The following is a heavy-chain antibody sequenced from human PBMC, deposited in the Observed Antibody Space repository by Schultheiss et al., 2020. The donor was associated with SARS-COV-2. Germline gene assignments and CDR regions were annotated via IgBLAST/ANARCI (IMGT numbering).Heavy chain of an antibody. CDR1: GGSISSGDYY. J-gene: IGHJ4*02. Sequence: SETLSLTCTVSGGSISSGDYYWSWIRQPPGKGLEWIGEINHSGSTNYNPSLKSRVSISVDKSKNQFSLKLSSVTAADTAVYYCARGRFVLYWGQGTLVTVSS. CDR3: ARGRFVLY. CDR2: INHSGST. V-gene: IGHV4-39*07. D-gene: IGHD3-10*01.